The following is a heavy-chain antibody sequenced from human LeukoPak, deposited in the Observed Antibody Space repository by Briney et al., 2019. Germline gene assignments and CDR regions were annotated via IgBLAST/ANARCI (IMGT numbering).Heavy chain of an antibody. Sequence: ASVKVSCKASGYTFTGYYMHWVRQAPGRGLEWMGRINPNSGGTNYAQKFQGRVTMTRDTSISTAYMELSRLRSDDTAVYYCARHRTIFGVVIIEVSWFDPWGQGTLVTVSS. D-gene: IGHD3-3*01. CDR1: GYTFTGYY. CDR2: INPNSGGT. V-gene: IGHV1-2*06. CDR3: ARHRTIFGVVIIEVSWFDP. J-gene: IGHJ5*02.